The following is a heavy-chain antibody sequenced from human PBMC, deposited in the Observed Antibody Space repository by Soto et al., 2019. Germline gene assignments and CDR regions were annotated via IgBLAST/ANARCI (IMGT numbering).Heavy chain of an antibody. V-gene: IGHV4-39*07. CDR1: GDSISNSRFY. J-gene: IGHJ5*02. CDR3: AKDSGYNYGYFRWFDP. Sequence: SETLSLTCSVSGDSISNSRFYWAWIRQPPGEGLEWIGSIYHTGNAYYNPSLKSRVTISVDTSKSQFSLKLSSVTAADTAVYYCAKDSGYNYGYFRWFDPWGQGTLVTVSS. D-gene: IGHD5-18*01. CDR2: IYHTGNA.